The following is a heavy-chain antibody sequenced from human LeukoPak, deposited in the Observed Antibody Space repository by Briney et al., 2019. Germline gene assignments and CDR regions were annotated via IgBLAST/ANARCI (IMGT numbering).Heavy chain of an antibody. CDR2: IYYSGST. D-gene: IGHD2-2*01. CDR1: GGSISSYY. V-gene: IGHV4-59*08. CDR3: ARRSTSLNYFDY. J-gene: IGHJ4*02. Sequence: PSETLSLTCTVSGGSISSYYWSWIRQPPGEGLEWIGYIYYSGSTNYNPSLKSRVTISVDTSKNQFSLKLSSVTAADTAVYYCARRSTSLNYFDYWGQGTLVTVSS.